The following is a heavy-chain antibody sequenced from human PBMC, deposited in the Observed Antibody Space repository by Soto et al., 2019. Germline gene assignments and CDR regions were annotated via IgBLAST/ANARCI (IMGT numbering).Heavy chain of an antibody. J-gene: IGHJ6*02. V-gene: IGHV3-23*01. CDR1: GFTFSTYA. CDR3: VKGYWKGDV. D-gene: IGHD1-1*01. Sequence: EVQLLKSGGGLIQTGGSLRLSCAASGFTFSTYAMNWVRQAPGNGLEWVSAISGSGGSIHYADSVKGRFTISRDNSKNTLYLQMNSLRDEDTAVYHCVKGYWKGDVWGQGTTVTVSS. CDR2: ISGSGGSI.